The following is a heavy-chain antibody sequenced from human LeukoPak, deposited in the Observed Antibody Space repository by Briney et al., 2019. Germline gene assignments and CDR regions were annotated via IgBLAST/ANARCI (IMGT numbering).Heavy chain of an antibody. Sequence: GGSLRLSCAASGFTFSSYGMHWVRQAPGKGLEWVAFIRYDGSNKYYADSVKGRFTISRDNSKNTLYLQMNSLRAEDTAVYYCAKNEAGGWFGELHTRNFDYWGQGTLVTVSS. CDR2: IRYDGSNK. V-gene: IGHV3-30*02. CDR3: AKNEAGGWFGELHTRNFDY. CDR1: GFTFSSYG. D-gene: IGHD3-10*01. J-gene: IGHJ4*02.